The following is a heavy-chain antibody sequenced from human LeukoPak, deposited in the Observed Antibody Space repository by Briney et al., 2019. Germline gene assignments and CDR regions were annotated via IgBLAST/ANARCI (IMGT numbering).Heavy chain of an antibody. Sequence: GASVKVSCKASGYTFTSYYMHWVRQAPGQGLEWMGIINPSGGSTSYAQKFQGRVTMTRDTSTSTVYMELSSLRSEDTAVYYCARDHSMLPAAKPQYYFDYWGQGTLVTVSS. D-gene: IGHD2-2*01. V-gene: IGHV1-46*01. CDR3: ARDHSMLPAAKPQYYFDY. J-gene: IGHJ4*02. CDR1: GYTFTSYY. CDR2: INPSGGST.